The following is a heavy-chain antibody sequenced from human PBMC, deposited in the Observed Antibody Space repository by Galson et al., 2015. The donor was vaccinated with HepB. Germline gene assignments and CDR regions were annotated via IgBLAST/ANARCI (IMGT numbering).Heavy chain of an antibody. D-gene: IGHD4-23*01. CDR3: ARQGYGGNPYWYFDL. V-gene: IGHV5-10-1*01. CDR1: GYSFTSYW. CDR2: IDPSDSYT. J-gene: IGHJ2*01. Sequence: QSGAEVKKPGESLRISCKGSGYSFTSYWISWVRQMPGKGLEWMGRIDPSDSYTNYSPSFQGHVTISADKSISTAYLQWSSLKASDTAMYYCARQGYGGNPYWYFDLWGRGTLGTVSS.